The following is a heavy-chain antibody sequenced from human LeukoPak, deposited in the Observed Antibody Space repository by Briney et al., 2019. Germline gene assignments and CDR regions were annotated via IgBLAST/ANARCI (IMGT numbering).Heavy chain of an antibody. V-gene: IGHV4-39*07. CDR1: GGSISSSSYY. D-gene: IGHD6-13*01. CDR3: ARGGRSSWSYFDY. Sequence: SETLSLTCTVSGGSISSSSYYWGWIRQPPGNGLEWIGSIYYSGSIYYNPSPKGRVTISVDTSKNQFSLKLSSVTAADTAVYYCARGGRSSWSYFDYWGQGTLVTVSS. CDR2: IYYSGSI. J-gene: IGHJ4*02.